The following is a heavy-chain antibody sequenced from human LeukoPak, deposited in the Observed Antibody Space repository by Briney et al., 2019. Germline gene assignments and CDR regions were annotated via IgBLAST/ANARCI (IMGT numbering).Heavy chain of an antibody. Sequence: ASVKVSCRTSGYTFTGYYMHWVRQAPGQGLEWMGRINPNSGGTNYAQRFQGRVTVTRDTSISTAYMELSRLRSDDTAVYYCARGGSTSLLTVLGDYWGQGTLVTVSS. CDR3: ARGGSTSLLTVLGDY. D-gene: IGHD2-2*01. CDR2: INPNSGGT. J-gene: IGHJ4*02. V-gene: IGHV1-2*06. CDR1: GYTFTGYY.